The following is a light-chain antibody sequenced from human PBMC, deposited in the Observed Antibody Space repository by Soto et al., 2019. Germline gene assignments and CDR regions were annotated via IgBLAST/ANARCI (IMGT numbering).Light chain of an antibody. Sequence: ENVLTQSPGTLSLSPGERATLSCRASQSISINLAWYQQKPGQAPRLLIYAASSGATGIPDRFSGSGSETDFTLTINRLEPEDFAVYYCQYYGNSRITFGQGTRLEIK. J-gene: IGKJ5*01. CDR2: AAS. CDR3: QYYGNSRIT. CDR1: QSISIN. V-gene: IGKV3-20*01.